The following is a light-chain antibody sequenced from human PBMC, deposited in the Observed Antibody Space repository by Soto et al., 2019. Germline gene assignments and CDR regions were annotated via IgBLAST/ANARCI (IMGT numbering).Light chain of an antibody. Sequence: DIQMTQSPSSLSASVGDTVTITCRASQSISSSVNWYQQTPGKAPRLLIFGASVLQSGVPSRFRGAGSGTHFCLTISSLQPEDFASYYCLQTYISLYTFGQGTKLEIK. CDR3: LQTYISLYT. J-gene: IGKJ2*01. CDR1: QSISSS. V-gene: IGKV1-39*01. CDR2: GAS.